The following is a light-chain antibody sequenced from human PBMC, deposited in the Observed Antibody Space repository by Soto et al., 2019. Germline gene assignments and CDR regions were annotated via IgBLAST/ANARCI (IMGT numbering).Light chain of an antibody. CDR1: QGISNQ. CDR2: AAS. Sequence: DIEMTQYPSSVSASVGDRVTITCRASQGISNQLAWYQQKPGKAPKLLIYAASSLQRGVPSRFSGSGSGTDFTLTISSLQPEDFATYYCQQGYSSSFTSGRGTKVDIK. J-gene: IGKJ4*02. V-gene: IGKV1D-12*01. CDR3: QQGYSSSFT.